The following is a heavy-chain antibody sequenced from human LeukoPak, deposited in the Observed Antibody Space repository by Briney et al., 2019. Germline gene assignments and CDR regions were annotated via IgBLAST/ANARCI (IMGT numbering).Heavy chain of an antibody. CDR2: IYYSGST. J-gene: IGHJ5*02. CDR1: GGSISSYY. V-gene: IGHV4-59*01. D-gene: IGHD1-20*01. Sequence: SETLSLTCTVSGGSISSYYRSWIRQPPGKGLEWIGYIYYSGSTDYNPSLKSRVTISVDTSKNQFSLKLSSVTAADTAVYYCASLTGTTRWFDPWGQGTLVTVSS. CDR3: ASLTGTTRWFDP.